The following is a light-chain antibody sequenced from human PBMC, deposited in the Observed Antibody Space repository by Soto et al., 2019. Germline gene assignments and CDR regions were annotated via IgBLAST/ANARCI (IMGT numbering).Light chain of an antibody. CDR1: QSISSSD. CDR2: GAS. CDR3: QQYGSSGT. Sequence: EIVLTQSPGTLSLSPGERATLSCRASQSISSSDLAWYQQKPGQAPRLRIYGASNRATGIPDRFSGSGSGKDFTLTIRRLEPEDFAVYYCQQYGSSGTFGQGTKVDI. J-gene: IGKJ1*01. V-gene: IGKV3-20*01.